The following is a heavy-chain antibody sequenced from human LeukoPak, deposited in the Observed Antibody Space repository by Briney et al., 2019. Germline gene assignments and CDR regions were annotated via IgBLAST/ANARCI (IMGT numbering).Heavy chain of an antibody. D-gene: IGHD3-22*01. J-gene: IGHJ4*02. CDR3: ARWDYDSSGYYIDY. CDR2: INPNSGGT. Sequence: ASVKVSCKASGYTFTGYYMHWVRQAPGQGLEWMGWINPNSGGTNYAQKFQGRVTMTRDTSISTAYMELSRLRSDDTAVYYCARWDYDSSGYYIDYWGQGTLVTVSS. V-gene: IGHV1-2*02. CDR1: GYTFTGYY.